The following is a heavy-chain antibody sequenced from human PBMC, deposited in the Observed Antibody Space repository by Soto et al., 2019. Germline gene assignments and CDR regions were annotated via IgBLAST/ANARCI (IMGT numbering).Heavy chain of an antibody. D-gene: IGHD4-4*01. J-gene: IGHJ6*02. CDR2: INADNGNT. CDR1: GYTFTSYC. Sequence: ASVKVSCKASGYTFTSYCISWVRQAPGQGLEWMGWINADNGNTNYSQKLQGRVTITRDTSASTAYMELSSLRSEDTAVYYCARDYSNLPYYYYYYGMDVWGQGTTVTVSS. V-gene: IGHV1-18*01. CDR3: ARDYSNLPYYYYYYGMDV.